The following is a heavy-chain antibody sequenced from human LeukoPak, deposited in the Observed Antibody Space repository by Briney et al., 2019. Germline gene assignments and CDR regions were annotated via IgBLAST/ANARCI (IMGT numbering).Heavy chain of an antibody. CDR1: GYTFTGYY. Sequence: GASVEVSCKASGYTFTGYYMHWVRQAPGQGLEWMGRINPNSGGTNYAQKFQGRVTMSRDTSISTAYMELTRLRSDDTAVYYCAAGGSSSSSDEFFQHWGQGTLVTVSS. D-gene: IGHD6-6*01. V-gene: IGHV1-2*06. J-gene: IGHJ1*01. CDR3: AAGGSSSSSDEFFQH. CDR2: INPNSGGT.